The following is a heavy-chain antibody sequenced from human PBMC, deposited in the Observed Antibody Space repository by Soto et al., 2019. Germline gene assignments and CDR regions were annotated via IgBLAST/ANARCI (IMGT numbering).Heavy chain of an antibody. CDR3: ARARFSVAGRDFDY. D-gene: IGHD6-19*01. Sequence: SETLSLTCTVSGGSISSYYWSWIRQPPGKGLEWIGYIYYSGSTNYNPSLKSRVTISVDTSKNQFSLKLSSVTAADTAVYYCARARFSVAGRDFDYWGRGTLVTVSS. V-gene: IGHV4-59*01. J-gene: IGHJ4*02. CDR2: IYYSGST. CDR1: GGSISSYY.